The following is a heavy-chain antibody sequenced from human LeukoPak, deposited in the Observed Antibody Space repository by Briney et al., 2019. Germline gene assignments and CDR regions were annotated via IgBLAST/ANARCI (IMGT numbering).Heavy chain of an antibody. Sequence: SETLSLTCAVYGGSFSGYYWSWIRQPPGKGLEWIGEINHSGSTNYNPSLKSRVTISVDTSKNQFSLKLSSVTAADTAVYYCARALIFGGSNYFDYWGQGTLVTVSS. D-gene: IGHD3/OR15-3a*01. CDR3: ARALIFGGSNYFDY. V-gene: IGHV4-34*01. CDR1: GGSFSGYY. CDR2: INHSGST. J-gene: IGHJ4*02.